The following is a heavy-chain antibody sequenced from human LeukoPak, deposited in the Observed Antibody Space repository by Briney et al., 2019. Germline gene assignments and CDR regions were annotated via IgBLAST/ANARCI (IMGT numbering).Heavy chain of an antibody. CDR3: PRNRWLDF. CDR1: GAFISDYY. D-gene: IGHD5-24*01. Sequence: DTLSLTCTLSGAFISDYYWSWIRQPPGRGLEWLGYIYYTGSTNYNPSLRSRVTMSVDPSKNQVSLKLTSVTAADTAVYYCPRNRWLDFWGQGTLVTVSS. V-gene: IGHV4-59*07. J-gene: IGHJ4*02. CDR2: IYYTGST.